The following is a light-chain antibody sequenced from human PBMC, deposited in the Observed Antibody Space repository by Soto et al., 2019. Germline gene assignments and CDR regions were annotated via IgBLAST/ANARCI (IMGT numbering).Light chain of an antibody. CDR3: GTWDSSLGADV. CDR1: SSDIVNNY. Sequence: QSVLTQPPSVSAAPGQKFTISCSGISSDIVNNYLSWYHHLPGTAPKLLIFETNRRPSGIPDRFSGSKSGTSATLGITGLQPGDEADYYWGTWDSSLGADVFGTGTKVTVL. CDR2: ETN. V-gene: IGLV1-51*02. J-gene: IGLJ1*01.